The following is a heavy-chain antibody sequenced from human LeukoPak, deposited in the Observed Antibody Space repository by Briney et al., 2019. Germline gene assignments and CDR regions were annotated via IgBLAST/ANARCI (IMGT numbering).Heavy chain of an antibody. V-gene: IGHV3-23*01. CDR3: AKESYTMIVVVITYIDY. CDR1: GFTFSNYG. D-gene: IGHD3-22*01. Sequence: GGSLRLSCAASGFTFSNYGMSWVRQAPGKGLEWVSAISGSGGSTYYADSVKGRFTISRDNSKNTLYLQMNSLRAEDTAVYYCAKESYTMIVVVITYIDYWGQGTLVTVSS. J-gene: IGHJ4*02. CDR2: ISGSGGST.